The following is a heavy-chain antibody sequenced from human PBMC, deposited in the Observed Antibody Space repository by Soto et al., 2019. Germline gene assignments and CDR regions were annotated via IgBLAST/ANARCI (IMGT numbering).Heavy chain of an antibody. CDR1: GGTFSSYT. CDR2: IIPILGIA. Sequence: QVQLVQSGAEVKKPGSSVKVSCKASGGTFSSYTISWVRQAPGQGLEWMGRIIPILGIANYAQKFQGRVTITAHKSTSTAYMERSSLGSADTAVYYGARVMREYSYERWFDPWSQGTLVTVSS. V-gene: IGHV1-69*02. D-gene: IGHD5-18*01. CDR3: ARVMREYSYERWFDP. J-gene: IGHJ5*02.